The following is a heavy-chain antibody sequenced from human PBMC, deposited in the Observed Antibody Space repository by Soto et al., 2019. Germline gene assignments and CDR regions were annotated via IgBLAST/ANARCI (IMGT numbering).Heavy chain of an antibody. CDR1: GFTFSSYG. CDR3: AKEHDFWSGYYLRGE. J-gene: IGHJ4*02. CDR2: ISYDGSNK. V-gene: IGHV3-30*18. Sequence: QVQLVESGGGVVQPGRSLRLSCAASGFTFSSYGMHWVRQAPGKGLGWVAVISYDGSNKYYADSVKGRFTISRDNSKNTLYLQMNSLRAEDTAVYYCAKEHDFWSGYYLRGEWGQGTLVTVSS. D-gene: IGHD3-3*01.